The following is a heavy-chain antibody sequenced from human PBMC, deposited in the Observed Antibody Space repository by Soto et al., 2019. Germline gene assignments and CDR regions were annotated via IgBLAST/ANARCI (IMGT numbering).Heavy chain of an antibody. CDR3: AKDRQSTGYYYGSGSYYKKGDAFDI. CDR2: ISGSGGST. Sequence: EVQLLESGGGLVQPGGSLRLSCAASGFTFSSYAMSWVRQAPGKGLEWVSAISGSGGSTYYADSVKGRFTISRDNSKNTLYLQMNSLRAEDTAVYYCAKDRQSTGYYYGSGSYYKKGDAFDIWGQGTMVTVSS. D-gene: IGHD3-10*01. J-gene: IGHJ3*02. V-gene: IGHV3-23*01. CDR1: GFTFSSYA.